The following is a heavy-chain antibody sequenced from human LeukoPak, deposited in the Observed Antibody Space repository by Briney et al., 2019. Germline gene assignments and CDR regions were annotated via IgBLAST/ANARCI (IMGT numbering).Heavy chain of an antibody. CDR2: ISWNSGSI. J-gene: IGHJ4*02. Sequence: PGGSLRLSCAASGFSFDDYAMHWVRQAPGEGLEWVSGISWNSGSIGYADSVKGRFTISRDNAKNSLYLQMNSLRAEDTALYYCAKGGGFGELNFDYWGQGTLVTVSS. CDR3: AKGGGFGELNFDY. D-gene: IGHD3-10*01. V-gene: IGHV3-9*01. CDR1: GFSFDDYA.